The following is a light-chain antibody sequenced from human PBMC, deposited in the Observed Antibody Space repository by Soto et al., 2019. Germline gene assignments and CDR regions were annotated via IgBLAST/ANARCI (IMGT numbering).Light chain of an antibody. CDR3: QSYDSSPSGSVV. V-gene: IGLV1-40*01. J-gene: IGLJ2*01. CDR1: SSNIGAGYD. Sequence: QSVLTQAPSVSGAPGQRVTISCTGSSSNIGAGYDVHWYQQLPGTAPKLLIYGNSNRPSGVPDRFSGSKSGTSASLAITGLQAEDEADYYCQSYDSSPSGSVVFGGGTKLTVL. CDR2: GNS.